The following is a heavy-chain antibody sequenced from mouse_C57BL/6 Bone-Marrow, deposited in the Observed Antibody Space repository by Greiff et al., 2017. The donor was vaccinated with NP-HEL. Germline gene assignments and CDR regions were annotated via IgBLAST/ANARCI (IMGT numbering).Heavy chain of an antibody. D-gene: IGHD2-4*01. V-gene: IGHV5-16*01. J-gene: IGHJ4*01. Sequence: EVQLVESEGGLVQPGSSMKLSCTASGFTFSDYYMAWVRQVPEKGLEWVANINYDGSSTYYLDSLKSRFIISRDNAKNILYLQMSRLKSEDTATYYCAREVIYYDYDGGGYAMDYWGQGTSVTVSS. CDR2: INYDGSST. CDR3: AREVIYYDYDGGGYAMDY. CDR1: GFTFSDYY.